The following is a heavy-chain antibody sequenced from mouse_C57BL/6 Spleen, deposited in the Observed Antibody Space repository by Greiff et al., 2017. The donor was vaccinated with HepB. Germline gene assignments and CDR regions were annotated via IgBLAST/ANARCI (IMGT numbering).Heavy chain of an antibody. CDR1: GYSITSGYY. J-gene: IGHJ3*01. D-gene: IGHD2-1*01. V-gene: IGHV3-6*01. CDR2: ISYDGSN. Sequence: EVKLQESGPGLVKPSQSLSLTCSVTGYSITSGYYWNWIRQFPGNKLEWMGYISYDGSNNYNPSLKNRISITRDTSKNQFFLKLNSVTTEDTATYYCARDGNYGGRFAYWGQGTLVTVSA. CDR3: ARDGNYGGRFAY.